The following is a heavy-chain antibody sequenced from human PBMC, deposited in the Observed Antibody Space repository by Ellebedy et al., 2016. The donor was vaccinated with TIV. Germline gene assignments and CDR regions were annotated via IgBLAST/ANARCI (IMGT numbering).Heavy chain of an antibody. CDR1: GFTFSSYG. Sequence: GESLKISCTASGFTFSSYGMHWVRQAPGKGLEWVAVIWYDGSNKYYADFVKGRFTSSRDNSKNTLYLQMNSLRAEDTAVYYCARDRETKRDTTMGLDYWGQGTLVTVSS. J-gene: IGHJ4*02. V-gene: IGHV3-33*01. D-gene: IGHD5-18*01. CDR2: IWYDGSNK. CDR3: ARDRETKRDTTMGLDY.